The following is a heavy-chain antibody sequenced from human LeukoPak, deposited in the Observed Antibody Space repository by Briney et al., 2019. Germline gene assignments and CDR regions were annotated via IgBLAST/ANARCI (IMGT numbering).Heavy chain of an antibody. Sequence: GGSLRLSCAASGFIFSSYWMSWVRQAPGKGLEWVANIKQDGSEKYYVDSVKGRFTISRDNAKNSLYLQMNSLRAEDTAVYYCARGAPVTTSHEYYGMDAWGQGTTVTVSS. CDR1: GFIFSSYW. V-gene: IGHV3-7*01. D-gene: IGHD4-17*01. CDR2: IKQDGSEK. J-gene: IGHJ6*02. CDR3: ARGAPVTTSHEYYGMDA.